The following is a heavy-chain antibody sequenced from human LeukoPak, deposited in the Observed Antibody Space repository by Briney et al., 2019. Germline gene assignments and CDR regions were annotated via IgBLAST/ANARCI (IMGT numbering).Heavy chain of an antibody. CDR1: EFTFSTYA. CDR2: ISGSGDST. Sequence: GGSLSLSCAASEFTFSTYAMHWVRQAPGKGPEWVSGISGSGDSTYYADSVKGRFTISRDNSKNTLYLQMNSLRAEDTAVYYCARRSGIAVAGAFDYWGQGTLVTVSS. J-gene: IGHJ4*02. V-gene: IGHV3-23*01. D-gene: IGHD6-19*01. CDR3: ARRSGIAVAGAFDY.